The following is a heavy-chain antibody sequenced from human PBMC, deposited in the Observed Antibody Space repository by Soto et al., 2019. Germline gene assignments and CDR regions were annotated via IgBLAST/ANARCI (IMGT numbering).Heavy chain of an antibody. CDR2: IYYSGST. D-gene: IGHD6-19*01. V-gene: IGHV4-59*08. J-gene: IGHJ5*02. CDR3: ARHKLTYSSGWYWFDP. Sequence: SETLSLTCTVSGGSISSYYWSWIRQPPWKGLEWIGYIYYSGSTNYNPSLKSRVTISVDTSKNQFSLKLSSVTAADTAVYYCARHKLTYSSGWYWFDPWGQGTLVTVSS. CDR1: GGSISSYY.